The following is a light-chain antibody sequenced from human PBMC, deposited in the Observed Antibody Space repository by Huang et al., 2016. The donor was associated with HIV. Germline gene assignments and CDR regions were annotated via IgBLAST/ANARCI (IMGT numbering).Light chain of an antibody. CDR3: QQYYSSPQT. Sequence: DIIMTQSPDYLAVSLGERATLNCRSSQSVYSSSTSKDYMAWFQQKPGQPPRLLLFCASTREAGVPDRFSGSGSGTHFTLTIANLEAEDAAIYYCQQYYSSPQTFGQGTRVEVK. V-gene: IGKV4-1*01. CDR2: CAS. CDR1: QSVYSSSTSKDY. J-gene: IGKJ1*01.